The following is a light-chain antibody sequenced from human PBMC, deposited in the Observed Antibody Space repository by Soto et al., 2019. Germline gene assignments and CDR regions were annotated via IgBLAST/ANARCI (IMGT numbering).Light chain of an antibody. CDR2: AAS. CDR3: QQSYSTPST. J-gene: IGKJ5*01. V-gene: IGKV1-39*01. CDR1: QSIISY. Sequence: DIQMTQSPSSLSASLGDRVTITCRASQSIISYLNWYQQKPGKAPKLLIYAASSLQSGVPSRFSGSGSGTDFTLTISSLQPEDFATYYCQQSYSTPSTFGQGTRLEIK.